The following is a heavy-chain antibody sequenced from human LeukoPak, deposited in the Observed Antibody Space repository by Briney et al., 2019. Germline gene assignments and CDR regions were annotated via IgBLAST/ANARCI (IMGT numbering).Heavy chain of an antibody. D-gene: IGHD6-13*01. CDR2: ISWNSGSI. CDR3: AKDRAGRGSSWYWDYYYGMDV. J-gene: IGHJ6*02. V-gene: IGHV3-9*01. CDR1: GFTFDDYA. Sequence: GRSLRLSCAASGFTFDDYAMHWVRQAPGKGLEWVSGISWNSGSIGYADSVKGRFTISRDNAKNSLYLQMNSLRAEDTALYYCAKDRAGRGSSWYWDYYYGMDVWGQGTTVTVSS.